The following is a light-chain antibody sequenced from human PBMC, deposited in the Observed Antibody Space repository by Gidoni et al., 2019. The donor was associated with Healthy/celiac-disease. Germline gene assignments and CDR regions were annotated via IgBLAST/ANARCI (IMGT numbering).Light chain of an antibody. V-gene: IGKV3-15*01. Sequence: EIVMTQSPATLSVSPGERATLSCRASQSVSSKLAWYQHKPGQAPRLLIYGASTRATGIPARFSGSGSGTEFTLTISSLQSEDFAVYYCQQYNNGPPWTFGQGTKVEIK. J-gene: IGKJ1*01. CDR3: QQYNNGPPWT. CDR1: QSVSSK. CDR2: GAS.